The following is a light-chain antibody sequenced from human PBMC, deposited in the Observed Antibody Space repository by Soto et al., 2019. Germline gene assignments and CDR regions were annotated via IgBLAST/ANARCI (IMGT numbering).Light chain of an antibody. V-gene: IGKV3-11*01. J-gene: IGKJ5*01. Sequence: EIVLTQSPATLPVSPLEIVTLSFRASETINNYLAWYQQRPGQAPRLLIYEASSRATGFPARFIGSGSGTDFTLTISSLEPEDFAIYYCQKSGNWPHFGQGTRLEI. CDR1: ETINNY. CDR2: EAS. CDR3: QKSGNWPH.